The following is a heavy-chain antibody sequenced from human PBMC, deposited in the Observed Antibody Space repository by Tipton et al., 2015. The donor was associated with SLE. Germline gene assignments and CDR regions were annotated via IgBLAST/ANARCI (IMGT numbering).Heavy chain of an antibody. CDR1: GFTFSSYV. J-gene: IGHJ6*02. CDR2: ISGSGGST. CDR3: AKDQSSTWSPGYYYYYGMDV. D-gene: IGHD6-13*01. V-gene: IGHV3-23*01. Sequence: SLRLSCAASGFTFSSYVMSWVRQAPGKGLEWVSAISGSGGSTYYADSVKGRFTISRDNSKNTLYLQMNSLRAEDTAVYYCAKDQSSTWSPGYYYYYGMDVWGQGTTVTVSS.